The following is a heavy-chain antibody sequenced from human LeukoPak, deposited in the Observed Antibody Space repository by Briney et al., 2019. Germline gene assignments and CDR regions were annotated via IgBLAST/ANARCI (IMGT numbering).Heavy chain of an antibody. D-gene: IGHD3-10*01. J-gene: IGHJ6*02. V-gene: IGHV4-34*01. CDR1: GGSFSGYY. Sequence: SETLSLTCAVYGGSFSGYYWSWIRQPPGKGLEWIGEINHSGSTNYNPSLKSRVTISVDTSKNQFSLKLSSVTAADTAVYYCARVRHYYGSGSYLYYYGMDVWGQGTTVTVSS. CDR2: INHSGST. CDR3: ARVRHYYGSGSYLYYYGMDV.